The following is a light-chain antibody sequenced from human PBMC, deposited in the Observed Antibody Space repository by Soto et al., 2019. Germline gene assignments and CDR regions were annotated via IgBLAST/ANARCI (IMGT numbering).Light chain of an antibody. CDR2: DAS. CDR1: QDISNY. J-gene: IGKJ5*01. V-gene: IGKV1-33*01. CDR3: QQYDNLIT. Sequence: MKQSPSSLSACKGDRVTITCQASQDISNYLNWYQQKPGKAPKLLIYDASNLETGVPSRFSGSGSGTDFTFTISSLQPEDIATYYCQQYDNLITFGQGTLLEI.